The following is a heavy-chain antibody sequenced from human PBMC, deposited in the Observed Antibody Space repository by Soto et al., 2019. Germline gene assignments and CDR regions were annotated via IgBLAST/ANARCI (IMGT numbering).Heavy chain of an antibody. CDR1: GGSISSSNW. CDR3: ARGTSRMPYYYYYGMDV. D-gene: IGHD1-1*01. V-gene: IGHV4-4*02. Sequence: SETLSLTXAVSGGSISSSNWWSWVRQPPGKGLEWIGEIHHSGSTNYNPSLKSRVTISVDKSKNQFSLKLSSVTAADTAVYYCARGTSRMPYYYYYGMDVWGQGTTVTVSS. CDR2: IHHSGST. J-gene: IGHJ6*02.